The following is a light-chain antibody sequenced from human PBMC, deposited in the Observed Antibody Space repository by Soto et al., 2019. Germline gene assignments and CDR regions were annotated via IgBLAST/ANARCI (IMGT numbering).Light chain of an antibody. V-gene: IGKV1-5*03. Sequence: DIQMTQSHSTLSASVGDRVTISCRASQSIGSWLAWYQQKPGRAPKLLIYRASILENGVPRRFSGSGSGTESPLAVSTAQPDAFAQYFYEHYNNYPWTFGEGTKV. CDR1: QSIGSW. CDR2: RAS. J-gene: IGKJ1*01. CDR3: EHYNNYPWT.